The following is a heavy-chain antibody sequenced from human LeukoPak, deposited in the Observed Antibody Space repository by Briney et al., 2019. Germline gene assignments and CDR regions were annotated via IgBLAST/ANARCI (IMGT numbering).Heavy chain of an antibody. CDR2: INPNSGGT. V-gene: IGHV1-2*02. D-gene: IGHD2-21*01. CDR1: GYSFTDYY. Sequence: ASVKVSCKTSGYSFTDYYMHWVRQAPGQGLEWMGWINPNSGGTSSAQKFQGRVTMTRDTSITTVYMEVSWLTFDDTAIYYCARADRLDGGPYLIGPWGQGTLVTVSS. CDR3: ARADRLDGGPYLIGP. J-gene: IGHJ5*02.